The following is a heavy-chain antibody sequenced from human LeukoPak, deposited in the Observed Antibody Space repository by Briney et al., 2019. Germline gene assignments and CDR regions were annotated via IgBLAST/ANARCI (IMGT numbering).Heavy chain of an antibody. D-gene: IGHD7-27*01. V-gene: IGHV3-48*04. CDR1: GFTFSESS. CDR2: ISSSDGTT. Sequence: GGSLRLSCAASGFTFSESSMNWVRQAPGKGLEWVAYISSSDGTTHYADSVKGRFTISRDNAKNSLYLQMNNLRVEDTAVYYCARGPLNWGAHGYWGQGTLVTVSS. J-gene: IGHJ4*02. CDR3: ARGPLNWGAHGY.